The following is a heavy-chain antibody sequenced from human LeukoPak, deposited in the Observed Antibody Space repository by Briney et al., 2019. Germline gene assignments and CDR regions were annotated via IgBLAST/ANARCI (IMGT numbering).Heavy chain of an antibody. V-gene: IGHV4-34*01. CDR1: GGSFSGYY. CDR2: INHSGST. D-gene: IGHD4-11*01. CDR3: ARHFHYSNYGMDV. J-gene: IGHJ6*02. Sequence: SETLSLTCAVYGGSFSGYYWSWIRQPPGKGLEWIGEINHSGSTNYNPSLKSRVTISVDTSKNQFSLKLSSVTAAGTAVYYCARHFHYSNYGMDVWGQGTTVTVSS.